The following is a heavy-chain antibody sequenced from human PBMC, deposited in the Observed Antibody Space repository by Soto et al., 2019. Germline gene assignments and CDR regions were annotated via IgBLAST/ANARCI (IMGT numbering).Heavy chain of an antibody. CDR3: ARDLYCSSTSCYTGRVYGMDV. CDR2: INSDGTST. D-gene: IGHD2-2*02. V-gene: IGHV3-74*01. J-gene: IGHJ6*02. Sequence: GSLRLSCAASGFTFSSYWMHWVRQAPGKGLVWVSRINSDGTSTSYADSVKGRFTISRDNAKNTLYLQMNSLRAEDTAVYYCARDLYCSSTSCYTGRVYGMDVWGQGTTVTVSS. CDR1: GFTFSSYW.